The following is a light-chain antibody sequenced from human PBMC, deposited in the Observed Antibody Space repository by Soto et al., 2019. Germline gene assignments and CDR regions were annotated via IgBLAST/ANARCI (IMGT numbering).Light chain of an antibody. CDR1: QTISSW. Sequence: IQMTQSPSSLSASVGDRVTITCRASQTISSWLAWYQQKPGKAPKLLIYKASTLKSGVPSRFSGSGSGTDFTLTISSLQPEDFATYYCQQSYSTSITFGQGTRLEIK. V-gene: IGKV1-5*03. J-gene: IGKJ5*01. CDR3: QQSYSTSIT. CDR2: KAS.